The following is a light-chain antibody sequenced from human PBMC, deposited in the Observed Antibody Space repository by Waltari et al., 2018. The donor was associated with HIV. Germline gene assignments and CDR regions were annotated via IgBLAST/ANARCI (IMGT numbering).Light chain of an antibody. Sequence: DVQMTQSPSSLSASVGERVTITCRASQGIGHSLAWYQHKPGKAPKLLIYAASTLHSGVPSRFSGSGSGAHFTLTISSLQPEDIATYYCQKYNSAPRTFGQGTKVEFK. CDR1: QGIGHS. V-gene: IGKV1-27*01. CDR2: AAS. J-gene: IGKJ1*01. CDR3: QKYNSAPRT.